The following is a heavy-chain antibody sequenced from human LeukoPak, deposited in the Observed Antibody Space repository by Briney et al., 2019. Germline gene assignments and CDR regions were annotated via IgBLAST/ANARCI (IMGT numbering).Heavy chain of an antibody. J-gene: IGHJ6*04. Sequence: PGRSLRLSCAASGFTFSSYGMHWVRQAPGKGLEWVAVISYDGSNKYYADPVKGRFTISRDNSKNTLYLQMNSLRAEDTAVYYCAKDIPVGYCSGGSCPEYYYGMDVWGKGTTVTVSS. CDR3: AKDIPVGYCSGGSCPEYYYGMDV. CDR2: ISYDGSNK. CDR1: GFTFSSYG. D-gene: IGHD2-15*01. V-gene: IGHV3-30*18.